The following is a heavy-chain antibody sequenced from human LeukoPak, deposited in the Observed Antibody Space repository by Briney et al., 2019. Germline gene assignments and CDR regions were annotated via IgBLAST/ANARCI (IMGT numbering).Heavy chain of an antibody. Sequence: PSETLSLTCTVSGGSISSGSYYWSWIRQPAGKGLEWIGRIYTSGSTNYNPSLKSRVTISVDTSKNQFSLKLSSVTAADTAVYYCARGLSQAYCGGDCYSFFDYWGQGTLVTVSS. CDR3: ARGLSQAYCGGDCYSFFDY. D-gene: IGHD2-21*02. CDR1: GGSISSGSYY. J-gene: IGHJ4*02. CDR2: IYTSGST. V-gene: IGHV4-61*02.